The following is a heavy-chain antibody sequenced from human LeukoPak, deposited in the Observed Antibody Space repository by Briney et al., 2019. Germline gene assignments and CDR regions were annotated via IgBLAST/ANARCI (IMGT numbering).Heavy chain of an antibody. CDR3: ARAYCSAISCYLGLDY. CDR1: GYTFTGNY. V-gene: IGHV1-2*06. Sequence: VASVKVSCKASGYTFTGNYMHWVRQAPGQGLEWMGRINPNSDGTNYAQKFQSRVTMTRDTSISTAYMELSRLRSDDTAVYYCARAYCSAISCYLGLDYWGQGTLVTVSS. J-gene: IGHJ4*02. CDR2: INPNSDGT. D-gene: IGHD2-2*01.